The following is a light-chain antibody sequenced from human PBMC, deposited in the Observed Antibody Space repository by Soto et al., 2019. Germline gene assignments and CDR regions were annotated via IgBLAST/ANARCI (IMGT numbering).Light chain of an antibody. CDR2: ATS. V-gene: IGKV3-20*01. J-gene: IGKJ1*01. CDR3: HQYDKSPRT. CDR1: QSVSTGY. Sequence: EIVLTQSPGTLSLSPGERATLSCRASQSVSTGYLTWYQQKPGQAPRLLIYATSNRATGIPDRFSGSGSGTDFTLPISRLEPEDFAVDFCHQYDKSPRTFGQGTKVEI.